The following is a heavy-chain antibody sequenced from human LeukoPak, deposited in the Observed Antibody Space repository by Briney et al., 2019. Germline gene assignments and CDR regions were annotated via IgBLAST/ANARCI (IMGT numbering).Heavy chain of an antibody. CDR1: GFTFDDYG. CDR3: ARVGATTHESYMDV. J-gene: IGHJ6*03. CDR2: INWNGGST. D-gene: IGHD1-26*01. V-gene: IGHV3-20*04. Sequence: GSLRLSCAASGFTFDDYGMSWVRQAPGKGLEWVSGINWNGGSTGYADSVKGRFTISRDNAKNSLYLQMNSLRAEDTALYYCARVGATTHESYMDVWGKGTTVTVSS.